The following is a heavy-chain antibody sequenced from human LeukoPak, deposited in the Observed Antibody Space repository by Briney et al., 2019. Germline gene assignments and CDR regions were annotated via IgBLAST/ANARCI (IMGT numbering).Heavy chain of an antibody. V-gene: IGHV3-53*01. J-gene: IGHJ4*02. D-gene: IGHD1-1*01. CDR1: GFTVSSHY. CDR3: ARGGVNYWNPRY. CDR2: LYTDYTT. Sequence: PGGSLRLSCVASGFTVSSHYMSWVRQAPGKGREWVSLLYTDYTTYYADTVEGRFTISRDDSKNTIYLHMNSLRDEDTAVYYCARGGVNYWNPRYWGQGTLVTVSS.